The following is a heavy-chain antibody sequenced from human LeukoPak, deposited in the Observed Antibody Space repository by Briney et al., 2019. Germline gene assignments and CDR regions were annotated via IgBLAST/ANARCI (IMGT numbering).Heavy chain of an antibody. V-gene: IGHV3-23*01. J-gene: IGHJ4*02. CDR3: AKGGSYSSSSDYFDY. D-gene: IGHD6-6*01. CDR2: ISGSGGNT. Sequence: PGGSLRLSCAASGFTFSSYAMSWVRQAPGKGLEWVSAISGSGGNTYYADSVRGRFTISRDNSKNTLYLQMNSLRAEDTAVYYCAKGGSYSSSSDYFDYRGQGTLVTVSS. CDR1: GFTFSSYA.